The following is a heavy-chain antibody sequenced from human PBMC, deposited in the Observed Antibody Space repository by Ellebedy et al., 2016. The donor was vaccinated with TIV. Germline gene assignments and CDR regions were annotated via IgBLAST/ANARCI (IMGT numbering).Heavy chain of an antibody. CDR1: GYTFTSYG. Sequence: ASVKVSCKASGYTFTSYGISWVRQAPGQGLEWMGWISAYNGNTNYAQKLQGRVTMTRDTSTSTVYMELSSLRSEDTAVYYCARSSPYCSGGSCYPLYYFDYWGQGTLVTVSS. CDR3: ARSSPYCSGGSCYPLYYFDY. CDR2: ISAYNGNT. V-gene: IGHV1-18*04. D-gene: IGHD2-15*01. J-gene: IGHJ4*02.